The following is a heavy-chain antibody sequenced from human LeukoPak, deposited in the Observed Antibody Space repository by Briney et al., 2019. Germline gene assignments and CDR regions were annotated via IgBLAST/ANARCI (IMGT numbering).Heavy chain of an antibody. CDR3: ARDRLGTLDAFDI. D-gene: IGHD6-25*01. V-gene: IGHV3-66*02. CDR1: GFTVSSNY. Sequence: GGSLRLSSAPSGFTVSSNYMSWVRQAPGKGLEWVSVIYSGGSTYYADSVKGRFTISRDNSKNTLYLQMNSLRAEDTAVYYCARDRLGTLDAFDIWGQGTMVTVSS. CDR2: IYSGGST. J-gene: IGHJ3*02.